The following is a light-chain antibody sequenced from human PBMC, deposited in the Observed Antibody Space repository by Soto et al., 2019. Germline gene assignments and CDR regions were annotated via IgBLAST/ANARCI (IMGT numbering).Light chain of an antibody. CDR2: DAS. Sequence: EIVLTQSPATLSLSPGERATLSCRASQSVSSYLAWYQQNPGQAPRLLIYDASNRATGITARFSGSGSGTDFTLTINSLEPEDFAVYYCQQRSNWLTFGGGTTVEIK. V-gene: IGKV3-11*01. CDR3: QQRSNWLT. J-gene: IGKJ4*01. CDR1: QSVSSY.